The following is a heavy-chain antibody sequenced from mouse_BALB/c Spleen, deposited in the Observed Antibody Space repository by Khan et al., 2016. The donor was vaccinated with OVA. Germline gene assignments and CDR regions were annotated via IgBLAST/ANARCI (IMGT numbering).Heavy chain of an antibody. V-gene: IGHV3-6*02. Sequence: EVKLLESGPGLVKPSQSLSLTCSVTGYSITSGYNWNWIRQFPGNKLEWMGYISYDGSFNYNPSLKNRISITRDTSKKQFFLKLNSVTTEDTATYYCARDYFGNGYFDYWGQGTTLTVSS. CDR1: GYSITSGYN. CDR3: ARDYFGNGYFDY. J-gene: IGHJ2*01. D-gene: IGHD1-1*01. CDR2: ISYDGSF.